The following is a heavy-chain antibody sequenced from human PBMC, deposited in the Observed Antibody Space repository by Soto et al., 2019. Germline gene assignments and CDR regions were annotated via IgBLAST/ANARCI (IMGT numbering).Heavy chain of an antibody. CDR2: ISDYNGNT. CDR3: AREGYYSGSGTYAPPRYYSMAA. CDR1: GYRFIDYG. D-gene: IGHD3-10*01. Sequence: ASVKVSCKASGYRFIDYGITWVRQAPGQGLEWMGWISDYNGNTHYGKKFQGRVTMTTDTSTRTAYMELKSLRSDDTAVYFCAREGYYSGSGTYAPPRYYSMAAWGQGTTVTVSS. J-gene: IGHJ6*02. V-gene: IGHV1-18*01.